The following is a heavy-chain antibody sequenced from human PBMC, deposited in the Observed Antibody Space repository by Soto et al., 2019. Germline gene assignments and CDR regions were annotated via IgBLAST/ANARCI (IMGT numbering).Heavy chain of an antibody. V-gene: IGHV3-23*01. D-gene: IGHD5-12*01. CDR3: AKDVGGYSGYAFDY. J-gene: IGHJ4*02. CDR1: GFTFSSYA. Sequence: EVQLLESGGGLAQPGGSLRLSCAASGFTFSSYAMSWVRQAPGKGLEWVSVISTSGGSTYYADSVKGRFTISRDNSKNTLYLQMNSLRAEDTAVYYCAKDVGGYSGYAFDYWGQGTLVTVSS. CDR2: ISTSGGST.